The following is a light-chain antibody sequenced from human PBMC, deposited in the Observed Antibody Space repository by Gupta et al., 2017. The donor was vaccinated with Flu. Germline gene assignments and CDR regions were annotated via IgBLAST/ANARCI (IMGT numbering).Light chain of an antibody. J-gene: IGLJ3*02. CDR2: ENT. V-gene: IGLV1-40*03. Sequence: SSNIGAGYDVHWYQHLPGIAPKRLISENTTRPSGVPDRFSGSKSGASASLAITCLQTEDEADYYCQSYDRRLHGWVFGGGTKLTVL. CDR1: SSNIGAGYD. CDR3: QSYDRRLHGWV.